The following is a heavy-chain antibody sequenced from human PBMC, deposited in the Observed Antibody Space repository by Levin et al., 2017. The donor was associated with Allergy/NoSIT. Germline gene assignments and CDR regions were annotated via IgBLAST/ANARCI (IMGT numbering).Heavy chain of an antibody. V-gene: IGHV3-11*01. CDR1: GFTFNGYF. CDR3: ARESRGSMDV. J-gene: IGHJ6*02. Sequence: PSETLSLTCAASGFTFNGYFMSWIRQAPGKGLEWVSYISSSGSSIYHADSVKGRFTISRDNGENSLYLQMNSLRVEDTAVYYCARESRGSMDVWGQGTTVTVFS. CDR2: ISSSGSSI. D-gene: IGHD3-10*01.